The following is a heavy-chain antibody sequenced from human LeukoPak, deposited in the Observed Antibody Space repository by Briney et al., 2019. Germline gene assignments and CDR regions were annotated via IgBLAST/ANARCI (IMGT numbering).Heavy chain of an antibody. CDR2: IIPIFGKA. Sequence: SVKVSCKSSGGTFSSYAISWVRQAPGQGLEWMGGIIPIFGKANYAQKFQGRVTITTDESTSTAYMELRRLRSEDTAVYYCARGGLWFGELFDPNFDYWGQGTLVTVSS. CDR1: GGTFSSYA. D-gene: IGHD3-10*01. J-gene: IGHJ4*02. CDR3: ARGGLWFGELFDPNFDY. V-gene: IGHV1-69*05.